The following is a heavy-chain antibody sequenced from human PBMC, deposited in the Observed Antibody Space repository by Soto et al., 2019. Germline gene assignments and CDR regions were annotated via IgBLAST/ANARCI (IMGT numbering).Heavy chain of an antibody. D-gene: IGHD2-15*01. CDR3: TRVLAALGNRWYLDL. Sequence: QVELQESGPGLVKPSETLSLICAVSGGSISRSNWWSWVRHPPGKGLEWIGEIYHSGLTDYNPSLKRRATMSIDKSKHKFSMNLTSVTAADTAVYYCTRVLAALGNRWYLDLWGRGTLVSVSS. V-gene: IGHV4-4*02. CDR1: GGSISRSNW. CDR2: IYHSGLT. J-gene: IGHJ2*01.